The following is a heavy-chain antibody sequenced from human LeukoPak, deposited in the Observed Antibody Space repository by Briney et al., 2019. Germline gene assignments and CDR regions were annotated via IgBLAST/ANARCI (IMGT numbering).Heavy chain of an antibody. Sequence: ASVKVSCKASGGTFSSYAISWVRQAPRQGLEWMGRIIPILGIANYAQKFQGRVTITADKSTSTAYMELSSLRSEDTAVYYCAGDHYYDSSGYNRFDYWGQGTLVTVSS. V-gene: IGHV1-69*04. CDR3: AGDHYYDSSGYNRFDY. CDR1: GGTFSSYA. D-gene: IGHD3-22*01. J-gene: IGHJ4*02. CDR2: IIPILGIA.